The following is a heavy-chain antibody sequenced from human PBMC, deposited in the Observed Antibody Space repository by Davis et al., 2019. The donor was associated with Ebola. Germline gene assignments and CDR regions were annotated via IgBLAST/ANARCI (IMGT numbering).Heavy chain of an antibody. Sequence: ASVKVSCKASGYTFLSYGLSWVRQAPGQGLEWMGWINPNSGGTNYARKFQGRVTMTRDTSISTTYMEISRLRSDDTAVYFCAREGWELLRGWFDPWGQGTLVTVSS. CDR1: GYTFLSYG. CDR2: INPNSGGT. J-gene: IGHJ5*02. CDR3: AREGWELLRGWFDP. D-gene: IGHD1-26*01. V-gene: IGHV1-2*02.